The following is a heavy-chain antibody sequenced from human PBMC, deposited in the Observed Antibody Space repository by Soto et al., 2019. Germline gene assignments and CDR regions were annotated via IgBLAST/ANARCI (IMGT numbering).Heavy chain of an antibody. V-gene: IGHV2-5*02. CDR2: IYWDDDK. CDR3: AHNSLARLEWPFNWFDL. Sequence: SGPTLVNPTQTLTLTCTFSGFSLSTSGVGVGWIRQPPGKALEWLALIYWDDDKRYSPSLKSRLTITKDTFKNQVVLTMTNMDPVDTATDYCAHNSLARLEWPFNWFDLWGQGTLVTVSS. CDR1: GFSLSTSGVG. J-gene: IGHJ5*02. D-gene: IGHD3-3*01.